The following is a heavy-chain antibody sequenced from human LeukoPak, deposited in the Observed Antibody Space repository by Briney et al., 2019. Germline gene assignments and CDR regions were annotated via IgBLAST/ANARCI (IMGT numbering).Heavy chain of an antibody. CDR3: AKSQASWVRQTHYWYGMDV. D-gene: IGHD2-21*01. CDR1: GYSFTSYW. CDR2: IYPGDSDT. V-gene: IGHV5-51*01. Sequence: GESLKISCKGSGYSFTSYWIGWVREMPGKGLEWMGIIYPGDSDTRYSPSFQGQVTISADKSINTAYLHWSGLRASDTAVYYRAKSQASWVRQTHYWYGMDVWGQGTTVTVSS. J-gene: IGHJ6*02.